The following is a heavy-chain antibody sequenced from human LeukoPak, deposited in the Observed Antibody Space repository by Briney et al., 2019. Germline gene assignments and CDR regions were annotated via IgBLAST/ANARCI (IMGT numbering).Heavy chain of an antibody. CDR2: INHSGST. J-gene: IGHJ4*02. CDR1: GVSFSGYY. CDR3: AREGHSSGGGDY. Sequence: SETLSLTCAVYGVSFSGYYWSWIRQPPGKGLEWIGEINHSGSTNYNPSLKSRVTISVDTSKNQFSLKLSSVTAADTAVYYCAREGHSSGGGDYWGQGTLVTVSS. D-gene: IGHD2-15*01. V-gene: IGHV4-34*01.